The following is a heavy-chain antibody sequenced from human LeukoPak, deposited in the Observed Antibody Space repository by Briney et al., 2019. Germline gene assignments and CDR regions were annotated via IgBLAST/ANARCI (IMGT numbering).Heavy chain of an antibody. D-gene: IGHD6-19*01. Sequence: SETLSLTCTVSGGSISSYYWSWFRQPAGKGLEWIGRIYTSGSTNYNPSLKSRVTMSVDTSKNQFSLKLSSVTAADTAVYYCARDRVGYSSGWYYFDYWGQGTLVTVSS. CDR3: ARDRVGYSSGWYYFDY. V-gene: IGHV4-4*07. J-gene: IGHJ4*02. CDR1: GGSISSYY. CDR2: IYTSGST.